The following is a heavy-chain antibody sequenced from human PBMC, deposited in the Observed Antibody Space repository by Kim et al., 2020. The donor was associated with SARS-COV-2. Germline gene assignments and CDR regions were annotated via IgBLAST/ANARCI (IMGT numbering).Heavy chain of an antibody. J-gene: IGHJ4*01. V-gene: IGHV3-23*01. CDR2: IRGTGDA. D-gene: IGHD2-21*02. CDR3: VAPTVVTHF. CDR1: GFTFSMHT. Sequence: GGSLRLSCVASGFTFSMHTMNWVRQAPGKGLEWVSNIRGTGDAYYADSVKGRFTISRDNSQNSVFLQMHNLRVEDTAIYYCVAPTVVTHFWGQGTLVTVSS.